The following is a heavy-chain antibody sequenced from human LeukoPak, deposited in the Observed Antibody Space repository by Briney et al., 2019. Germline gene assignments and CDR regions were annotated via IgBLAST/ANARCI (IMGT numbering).Heavy chain of an antibody. Sequence: NPSETLSLTCTVSGGSISSYYWSWIRQPPGKGLEWIGYIYYSGSTNYNPSLKSRVTISVDTSKNQFSLKLSSVTAADTAVYYCAREVRYGRHFDYWGQGTLVTVSS. J-gene: IGHJ4*02. CDR2: IYYSGST. V-gene: IGHV4-59*12. D-gene: IGHD1-1*01. CDR1: GGSISSYY. CDR3: AREVRYGRHFDY.